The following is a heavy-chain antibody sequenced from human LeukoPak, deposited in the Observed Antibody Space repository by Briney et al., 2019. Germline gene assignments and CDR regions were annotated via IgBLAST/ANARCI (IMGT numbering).Heavy chain of an antibody. V-gene: IGHV1-46*03. Sequence: VASVKVSCKASGYTFTSYYMHWVRQAPGQGLEWMGIINPSGGSTNYAQKFQGRVTMTRDTSTSAVYMELSSLRSEDTAVYYCTRSSGYDDGDYWGQGTLVTVPS. CDR3: TRSSGYDDGDY. D-gene: IGHD5-12*01. CDR2: INPSGGST. J-gene: IGHJ4*02. CDR1: GYTFTSYY.